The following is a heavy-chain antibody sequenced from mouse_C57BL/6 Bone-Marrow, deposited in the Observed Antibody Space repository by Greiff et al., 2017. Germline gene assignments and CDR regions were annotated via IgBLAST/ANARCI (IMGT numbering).Heavy chain of an antibody. Sequence: VKLVESGPGLVQPSPSLSISCTVSGFSLTSYGVHWVRQSPGKGLEWLGVIWRGGSTDYNAAFMSRLSITKDNSKSQVFFKMNSRQADDTAIYYCAKKGDYYGSSYDWYFEVWGTGTTVTVAS. D-gene: IGHD1-1*01. CDR3: AKKGDYYGSSYDWYFEV. J-gene: IGHJ1*03. CDR1: GFSLTSYG. V-gene: IGHV2-5*01. CDR2: IWRGGST.